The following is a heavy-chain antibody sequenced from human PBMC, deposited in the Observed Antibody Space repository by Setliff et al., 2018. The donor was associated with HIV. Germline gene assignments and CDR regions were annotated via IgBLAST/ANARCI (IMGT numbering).Heavy chain of an antibody. J-gene: IGHJ4*02. CDR2: IYYSGSA. Sequence: PSETLSLTCTVSGGSISSGDYFLSWIRQAPGKGLEWIGCIYYSGSAYYNPSLQRRVTISVDTSKNQVSLKLNSMTAADTAVYFCARHRDGGTYPLDYWGQGTLVTVSS. CDR1: GGSISSGDYF. CDR3: ARHRDGGTYPLDY. V-gene: IGHV4-30-4*08. D-gene: IGHD1-26*01.